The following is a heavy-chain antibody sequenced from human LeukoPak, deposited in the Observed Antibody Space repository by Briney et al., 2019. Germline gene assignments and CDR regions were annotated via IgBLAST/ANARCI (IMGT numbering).Heavy chain of an antibody. CDR2: IKQDGSEK. CDR1: GFTFSSYW. J-gene: IGHJ4*02. D-gene: IGHD3-16*02. Sequence: GGSLRLSCAASGFTFSSYWMSWVRQAPGKGLEWVANIKQDGSEKYYVDSVKGRSTISRDNAKNSLYLQMNSLRAGDTAVYYCARVVDYVWGCYRSYYFDYWGQGTLVTVSS. V-gene: IGHV3-7*01. CDR3: ARVVDYVWGCYRSYYFDY.